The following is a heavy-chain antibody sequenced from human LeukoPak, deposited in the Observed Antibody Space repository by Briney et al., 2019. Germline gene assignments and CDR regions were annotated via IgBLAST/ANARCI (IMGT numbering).Heavy chain of an antibody. CDR2: IYSSGTT. Sequence: SETLSLTCTVSGGSISSYCWSWIRQPPGKGLEWIGYIYSSGTTNYNPSLKSRVTLSLDTSKNQFSLKLSSVTAADTAVYYCARQPLGASPAFDIWGQGTMVTVSS. CDR3: ARQPLGASPAFDI. D-gene: IGHD3-10*01. CDR1: GGSISSYC. J-gene: IGHJ3*02. V-gene: IGHV4-59*08.